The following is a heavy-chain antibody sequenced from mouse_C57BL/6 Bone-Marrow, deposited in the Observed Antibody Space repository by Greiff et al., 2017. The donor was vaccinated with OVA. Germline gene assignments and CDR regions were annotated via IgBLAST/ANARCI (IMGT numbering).Heavy chain of an antibody. CDR1: GYTFTEYT. D-gene: IGHD2-5*01. J-gene: IGHJ4*01. V-gene: IGHV1-62-2*01. CDR2: FYPGSGSI. Sequence: VQLQESGAELVKPGESVKLSCKASGYTFTEYTIHWVKQRSGQGLEWIGWFYPGSGSIKYNEKFKDKATLTADKSSSTVYMELSRLTSEDSAVYFCARHEGAYYSNYYYAMDYWGQGTSVTVSS. CDR3: ARHEGAYYSNYYYAMDY.